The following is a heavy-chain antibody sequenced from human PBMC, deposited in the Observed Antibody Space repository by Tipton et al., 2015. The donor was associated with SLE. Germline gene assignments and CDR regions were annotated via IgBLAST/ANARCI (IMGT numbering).Heavy chain of an antibody. CDR2: VSYLGST. CDR1: GGFISSSSYY. Sequence: TLSLTCIVSGGFISSSSYYWGWIRQPPGKGLEWIGSVSYLGSTSYNATLKSRVTISIDTSKKHFSLKLSSVTAADTAVYYCATSPLTLWGQGTLVTVSS. CDR3: ATSPLTL. J-gene: IGHJ4*02. V-gene: IGHV4-39*07.